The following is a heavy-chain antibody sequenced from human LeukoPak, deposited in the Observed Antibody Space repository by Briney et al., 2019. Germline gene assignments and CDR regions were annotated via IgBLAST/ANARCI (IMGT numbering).Heavy chain of an antibody. V-gene: IGHV1-8*01. CDR1: GYTFTSDD. CDR2: MNPNSGNT. D-gene: IGHD3-10*01. Sequence: ASVKVSCKASGYTFTSDDINWVRQATGQGLEWMGWMNPNSGNTGFAEKFQGRVTLTSDTSINTAYMELSGLRSEDAAVYYCARHEGSGSYSNHWGQGTLVTVSS. J-gene: IGHJ5*02. CDR3: ARHEGSGSYSNH.